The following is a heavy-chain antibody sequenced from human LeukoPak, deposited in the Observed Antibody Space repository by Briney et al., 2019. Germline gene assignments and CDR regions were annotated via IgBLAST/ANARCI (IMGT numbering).Heavy chain of an antibody. CDR1: GGSITSYY. Sequence: SETLSLTCTVSGGSITSYYWSWIRQPPGKGLEWIGYIYYSGSTNYNPSLKSRVTISVDTSKDQFSLKLSSVTAADTAVYYCARGAANFDYWGQGTLVTVSS. V-gene: IGHV4-59*01. J-gene: IGHJ4*02. CDR2: IYYSGST. CDR3: ARGAANFDY.